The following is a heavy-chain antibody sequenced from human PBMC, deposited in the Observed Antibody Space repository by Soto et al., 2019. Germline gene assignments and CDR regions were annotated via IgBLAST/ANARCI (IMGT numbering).Heavy chain of an antibody. CDR3: ATRTTPKYRNRKPNCDY. CDR1: GGSFSGYY. V-gene: IGHV4-34*01. CDR2: INHSGST. J-gene: IGHJ4*02. Sequence: QVQLQQWGAGLLKPSETLSLTCAVYGGSFSGYYWSWIRQPPGKGLEWIGEINHSGSTNYNPSLKSRVTISVDTSKNQFSLKLSSVTAADTAVYYCATRTTPKYRNRKPNCDYWGQGTLVTVSS. D-gene: IGHD1-7*01.